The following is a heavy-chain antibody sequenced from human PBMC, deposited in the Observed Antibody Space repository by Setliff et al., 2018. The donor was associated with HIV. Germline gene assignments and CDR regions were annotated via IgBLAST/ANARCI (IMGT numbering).Heavy chain of an antibody. D-gene: IGHD1-26*01. J-gene: IGHJ3*01. CDR2: IHPNRGGT. CDR3: ARDHNSGTLHAFDL. Sequence: ASVKVSCKASGYTFSDYFIHWVRQAPGQGLEWMGWIHPNRGGTNYAQKFQGRVTMTRDTSITTAYMELSRLSSDDTAVYYCARDHNSGTLHAFDLWGQGTKVTVSS. V-gene: IGHV1-2*02. CDR1: GYTFSDYF.